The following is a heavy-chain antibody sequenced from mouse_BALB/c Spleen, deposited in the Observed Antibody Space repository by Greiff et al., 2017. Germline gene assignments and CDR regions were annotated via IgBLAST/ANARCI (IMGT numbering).Heavy chain of an antibody. V-gene: IGHV5-12-2*01. CDR2: ISNGGGST. CDR3: ARHEGGYFDY. J-gene: IGHJ2*01. CDR1: GFTFSSYT. Sequence: EVKLQESGGGLVQPGGSLKLSCAASGFTFSSYTMSWVRQTPEKRLEWVAYISNGGGSTYYPDTVKGRFTISRDNAKNTLYLQMSSLKSEDTAMYYCARHEGGYFDYWGQGTTLTVSS.